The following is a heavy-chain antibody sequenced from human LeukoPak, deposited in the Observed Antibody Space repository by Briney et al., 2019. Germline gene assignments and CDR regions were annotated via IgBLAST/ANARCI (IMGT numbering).Heavy chain of an antibody. D-gene: IGHD6-19*01. Sequence: PGGSLRLSCAASGFTFSSYWMSWVRQAPGKGLDWVANIKQDGSEKYYVDSVKGRFTISRDNAKNSLYVQMNGLRADDTAVYYCARTRGSSDWYRGLNFDCWGQGTLVTVSS. CDR3: ARTRGSSDWYRGLNFDC. CDR1: GFTFSSYW. J-gene: IGHJ4*02. CDR2: IKQDGSEK. V-gene: IGHV3-7*01.